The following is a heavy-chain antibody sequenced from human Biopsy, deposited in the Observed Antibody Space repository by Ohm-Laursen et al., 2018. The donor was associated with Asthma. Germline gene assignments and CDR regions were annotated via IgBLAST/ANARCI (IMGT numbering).Heavy chain of an antibody. D-gene: IGHD2-2*01. CDR3: ARKAGSCISRTCYSLDF. V-gene: IGHV1-69*13. J-gene: IGHJ4*02. CDR1: GGTFNTYV. Sequence: ASVKVSCKSLGGTFNTYVIGWVRQAPGQGLEGMGGINSVFGTTTYPQKFQDRVTITADDSTSTAHMELSSLRSEDTAVYYCARKAGSCISRTCYSLDFWGQGTLVTVSS. CDR2: INSVFGTT.